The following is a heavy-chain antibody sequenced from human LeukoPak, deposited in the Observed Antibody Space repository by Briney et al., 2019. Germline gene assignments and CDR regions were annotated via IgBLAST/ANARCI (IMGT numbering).Heavy chain of an antibody. CDR2: ISGSGGST. CDR1: GFTFSSYG. J-gene: IGHJ4*02. V-gene: IGHV3-23*01. Sequence: GGSLRLSCAASGFTFSSYGMSWVRQAPGKGLEWVSAISGSGGSTYYADSVKGRFTISRDNSKNTLYLQMNSLRAEDTAVYYCARVLSGITMINYFDYWGQGTLVTVSS. D-gene: IGHD3-22*01. CDR3: ARVLSGITMINYFDY.